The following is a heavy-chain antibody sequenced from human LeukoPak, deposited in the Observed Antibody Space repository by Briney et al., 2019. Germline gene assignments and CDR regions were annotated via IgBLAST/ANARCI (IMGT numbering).Heavy chain of an antibody. J-gene: IGHJ3*02. V-gene: IGHV2-70*04. D-gene: IGHD3-22*01. CDR3: ARILEDSSGSDAFDI. CDR1: GFSLSTSGMR. Sequence: SGPSLFKPKRTLSLTCTFSGFSLSTSGMRVSWIRQPPGKALEWLARNDWDDDKFYSASLKTSLSISKDTSQNQVVLTISNMDPVDTAPYYCARILEDSSGSDAFDIWGQGTMVTVSS. CDR2: NDWDDDK.